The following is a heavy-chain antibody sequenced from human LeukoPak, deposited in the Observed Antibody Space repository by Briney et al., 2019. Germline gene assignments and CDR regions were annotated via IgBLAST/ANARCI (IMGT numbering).Heavy chain of an antibody. D-gene: IGHD4-17*01. CDR1: SYSISSGYS. J-gene: IGHJ3*01. Sequence: PSETLSLTCVVYSYSISSGYSWGWIRQPPGKGLEWIGSMYLSGTTYYNPSLKSRVTISVDKSDNQFSLKVTFVTAADSAIYFCAKTDYGHYSGFEVWGQGIMVTVSA. CDR3: AKTDYGHYSGFEV. CDR2: MYLSGTT. V-gene: IGHV4-38-2*01.